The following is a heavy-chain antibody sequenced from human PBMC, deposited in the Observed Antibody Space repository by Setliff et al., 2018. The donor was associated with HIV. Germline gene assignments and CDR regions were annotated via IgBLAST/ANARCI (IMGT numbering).Heavy chain of an antibody. J-gene: IGHJ6*03. CDR2: VYYIGNT. CDR1: GGSINNYH. V-gene: IGHV4-59*01. CDR3: AGVSSGTYFSEFYYYMDV. D-gene: IGHD1-26*01. Sequence: SETLSLTCTVSGGSINNYHWSWVRQPPGKGLEWIAYVYYIGNTNYNPSLKSRVTVSVDTSKNQFSLKLTSVAAADTAVYYCAGVSSGTYFSEFYYYMDVWGKGTTVTV.